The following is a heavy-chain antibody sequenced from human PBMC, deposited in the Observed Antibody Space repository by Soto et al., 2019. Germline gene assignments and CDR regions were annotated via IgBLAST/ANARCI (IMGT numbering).Heavy chain of an antibody. CDR3: AKEWGDSSSLSW. Sequence: GGSLRLSCAASGFTFSSYAMSWVRQAPGKGLEWVSAISGSGGSTYYADSVKGRFTISGANSKTTRYLQMNSLRAEDTEVYYWAKEWGDSSSLSWGGKGTTVSVSS. J-gene: IGHJ6*04. V-gene: IGHV3-23*01. CDR1: GFTFSSYA. CDR2: ISGSGGST. D-gene: IGHD6-13*01.